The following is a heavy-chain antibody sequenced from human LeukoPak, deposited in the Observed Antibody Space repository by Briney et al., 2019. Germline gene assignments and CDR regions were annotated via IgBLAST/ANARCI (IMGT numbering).Heavy chain of an antibody. CDR2: INWSGDRI. J-gene: IGHJ6*03. Sequence: GGSLRLSCAASGFTFSSYEMNWVRQAPGKGLEWVSGINWSGDRIGYADSVKGRFTISRDNAKKSLYLQMNSLRTEDTALYYCAKGGIHRGYYYYYMDVWGKGTTVTISS. CDR1: GFTFSSYE. CDR3: AKGGIHRGYYYYYMDV. V-gene: IGHV3-9*01. D-gene: IGHD6-13*01.